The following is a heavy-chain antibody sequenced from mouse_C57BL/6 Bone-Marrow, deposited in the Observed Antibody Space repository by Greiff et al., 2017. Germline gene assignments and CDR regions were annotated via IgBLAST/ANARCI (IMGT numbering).Heavy chain of an antibody. CDR2: INPNNGGT. Sequence: EVQLQQSGPELVKPGASVKISCKASGYTFTDYYMNWVKQSHGQSLEWIGDINPNNGGTSYNQKFKGKATLTVDKSASTAYMALRSLTSEDSAVYYGARAYGAMDYWGQGTSVTVSS. CDR1: GYTFTDYY. J-gene: IGHJ4*01. D-gene: IGHD6-5*01. V-gene: IGHV1-26*01. CDR3: ARAYGAMDY.